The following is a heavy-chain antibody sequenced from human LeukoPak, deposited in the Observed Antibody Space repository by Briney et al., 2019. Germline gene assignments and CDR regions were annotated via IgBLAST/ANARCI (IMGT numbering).Heavy chain of an antibody. CDR3: ASLIEYSCGKDVDY. CDR1: GGSIISSSYY. V-gene: IGHV4-39*01. J-gene: IGHJ4*02. D-gene: IGHD5-18*01. Sequence: PSETLSLTRPLSGGSIISSSYYWVWIRQPPGKGLEWIGSIYYSGSTYYNPSLKSRVTISVDTSKNQFSLKLSSVTAADTAVYYGASLIEYSCGKDVDYWGQGTLVTVSS. CDR2: IYYSGST.